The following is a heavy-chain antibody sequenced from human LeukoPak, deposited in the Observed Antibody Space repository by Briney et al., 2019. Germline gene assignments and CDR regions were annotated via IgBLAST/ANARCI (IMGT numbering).Heavy chain of an antibody. Sequence: GGSLRLSCAASGFDLTTYAMTWVRQAPAKGLEWVSSIGIGGGGTYYADSVKGRFTISRDNSENTLHLQMNNLGVEGTARYFCARCMVLSQGWCNWFDPWGQGTLVTVSS. J-gene: IGHJ5*02. CDR1: GFDLTTYA. CDR3: ARCMVLSQGWCNWFDP. V-gene: IGHV3-23*01. D-gene: IGHD6-13*01. CDR2: IGIGGGGT.